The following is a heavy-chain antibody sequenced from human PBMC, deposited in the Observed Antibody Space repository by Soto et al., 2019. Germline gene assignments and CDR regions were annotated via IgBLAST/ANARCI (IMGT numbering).Heavy chain of an antibody. D-gene: IGHD5-18*01. J-gene: IGHJ4*02. CDR3: ARSPVKRGYSYGCPDY. V-gene: IGHV1-69*01. CDR1: GGTFSSYA. CDR2: IIPIFGTA. Sequence: VKVSCKASGGTFSSYAISWVRQAPGQGLEWMGGIIPIFGTANYAQKFQGRVTITADESTSTAYMELSSLRSEDTAVYYCARSPVKRGYSYGCPDYWGQGTLVTVSS.